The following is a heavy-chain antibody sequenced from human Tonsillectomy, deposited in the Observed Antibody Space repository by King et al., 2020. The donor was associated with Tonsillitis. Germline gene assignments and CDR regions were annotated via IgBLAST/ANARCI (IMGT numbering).Heavy chain of an antibody. D-gene: IGHD3-16*02. CDR2: FDPEHGET. CDR3: ATVHPYDYVWGSYRAFDY. CDR1: GYSLTELS. V-gene: IGHV1-24*01. Sequence: VQLVQSGAEVKKPGASVKVSCKVSGYSLTELSMHWVRQAPGKRLEWMGGFDPEHGETIYAQKFQGRVTMTEDTSTDTAYVELSSLRSEDTAVYYCATVHPYDYVWGSYRAFDYWGQGTLVTVSS. J-gene: IGHJ4*02.